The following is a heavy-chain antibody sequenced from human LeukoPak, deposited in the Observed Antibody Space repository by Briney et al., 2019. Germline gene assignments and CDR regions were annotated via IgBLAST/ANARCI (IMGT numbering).Heavy chain of an antibody. J-gene: IGHJ4*02. CDR2: ISPYGSNK. Sequence: GGSLRLSCAASGFTFSDYYMSWIRQAPGKGLEGVAVISPYGSNKYYADSVKGRFTISRDNSKNTLYLQMNTLSADDTAVYYCAKEISAYGGYDYWGQGTLVTVSS. D-gene: IGHD5-12*01. V-gene: IGHV3-30*18. CDR1: GFTFSDYY. CDR3: AKEISAYGGYDY.